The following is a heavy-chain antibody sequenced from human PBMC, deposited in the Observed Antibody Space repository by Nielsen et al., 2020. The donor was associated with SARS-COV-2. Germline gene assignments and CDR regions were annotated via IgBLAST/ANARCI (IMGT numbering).Heavy chain of an antibody. J-gene: IGHJ3*01. CDR1: GLTFSNYS. D-gene: IGHD1-26*01. V-gene: IGHV3-21*04. Sequence: SLKISCAASGLTFSNYSMMWFRPAPGKGLAWVSHVSRSGSYIYYADSVKGRFTISSDNDKDSLSLQMHSLRSEDTAVYYCASDGVVGSTNTFDVWGQGTVVTVSS. CDR2: VSRSGSYI. CDR3: ASDGVVGSTNTFDV.